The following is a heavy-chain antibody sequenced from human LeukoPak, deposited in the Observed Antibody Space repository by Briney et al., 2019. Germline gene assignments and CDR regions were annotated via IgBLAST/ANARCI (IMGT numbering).Heavy chain of an antibody. CDR2: IWYDGSNK. J-gene: IGHJ4*02. D-gene: IGHD6-6*01. CDR3: AKESIAARGLDY. V-gene: IGHV3-33*06. Sequence: PERSLRLSCAASGFTFSSYGMHWVRQAPGKGLEWVAVIWYDGSNKYYADSVKGRFTISRDNSKNTLYLQMNSLRAEDTAVYYCAKESIAARGLDYWGQGTLVTVSS. CDR1: GFTFSSYG.